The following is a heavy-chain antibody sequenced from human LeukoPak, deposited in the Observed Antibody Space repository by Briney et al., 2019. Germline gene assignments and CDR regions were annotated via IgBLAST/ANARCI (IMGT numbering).Heavy chain of an antibody. CDR2: INPNSGGT. V-gene: IGHV1-2*02. CDR1: GYTFTGYY. J-gene: IGHJ4*02. D-gene: IGHD3-10*01. Sequence: ASVKVSCKASGYTFTGYYMHCVRQAPGQGLEWMGWINPNSGGTNYAQKFQGRVTMTRDTSISTAYMELSRLRSDDTAVYYCAMSRWFGELDFDYWGQGTLVTVSS. CDR3: AMSRWFGELDFDY.